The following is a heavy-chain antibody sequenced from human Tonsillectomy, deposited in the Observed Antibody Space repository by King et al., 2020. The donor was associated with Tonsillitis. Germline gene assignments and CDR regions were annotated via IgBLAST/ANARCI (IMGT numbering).Heavy chain of an antibody. CDR1: GFTFSSYG. J-gene: IGHJ4*02. Sequence: VQLVESGGGVVQPGRSLRLSCAASGFTFSSYGMHWVRQAPGKGLEWVAVISYDGSNKYYADSVKGRFTISRDNSKNTLYLQMNSLRAEDTAVYYCARGDDSSGYYWSFDYWGQGTLVTVSS. CDR2: ISYDGSNK. V-gene: IGHV3-33*05. D-gene: IGHD3-22*01. CDR3: ARGDDSSGYYWSFDY.